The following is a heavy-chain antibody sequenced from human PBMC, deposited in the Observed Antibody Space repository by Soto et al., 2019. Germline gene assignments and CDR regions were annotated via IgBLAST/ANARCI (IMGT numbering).Heavy chain of an antibody. Sequence: EVQLVESGGGLVQPGGSLRLSCAASGFTFSSYSMNWVRQAPGKGLEWVSYISSSSSTIYYADSVKGRFTISRDNAKNSLYLQMNSLRDGDTAVYYCARDALIEGPYYYCYYGMDVWGQGTTVTVSS. V-gene: IGHV3-48*02. CDR3: ARDALIEGPYYYCYYGMDV. CDR1: GFTFSSYS. J-gene: IGHJ6*02. CDR2: ISSSSSTI. D-gene: IGHD3-16*01.